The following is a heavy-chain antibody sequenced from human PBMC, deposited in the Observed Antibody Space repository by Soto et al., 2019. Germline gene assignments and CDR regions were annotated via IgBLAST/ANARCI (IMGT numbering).Heavy chain of an antibody. V-gene: IGHV3-33*01. CDR3: TRGRRSLDY. CDR2: IWYDGSNK. D-gene: IGHD1-26*01. J-gene: IGHJ4*02. Sequence: QVQLVESGGGVVQPGRSLRLSCAASGFTFSSYGMHWVRQAPGKGLEWVAVIWYDGSNKYYADSVKGRFTISRDNSKNTLYLQMNSLRAEDTAVYYCTRGRRSLDYWGQGTLVTVSS. CDR1: GFTFSSYG.